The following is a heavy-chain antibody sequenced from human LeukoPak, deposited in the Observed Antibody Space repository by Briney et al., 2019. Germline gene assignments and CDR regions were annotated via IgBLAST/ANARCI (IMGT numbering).Heavy chain of an antibody. D-gene: IGHD1-20*01. CDR2: FDPEDGET. Sequence: APVKVSCKVSGYTLTELSMHWVRQAPGKGLEWMGGFDPEDGETIYAQKFQGRVTMTEDTSTDTAYMELSSLRSEDTAVYYCATGKPGITGTTNWFDPWGQGTLVTVSS. CDR1: GYTLTELS. CDR3: ATGKPGITGTTNWFDP. V-gene: IGHV1-24*01. J-gene: IGHJ5*02.